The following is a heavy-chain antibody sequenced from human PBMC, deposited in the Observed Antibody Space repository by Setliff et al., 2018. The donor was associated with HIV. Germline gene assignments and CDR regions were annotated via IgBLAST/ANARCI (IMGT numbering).Heavy chain of an antibody. CDR1: GASITTSSYY. Sequence: PSETLSLTCTVSGASITTSSYYWGWVRQPPGKGLEWIGSIYSTGNTYYSPSLKNRVSLSVDTSRSQFSLRLNSVTAADTGVYYCARLFQWMSYSFDIWGQGTMVT. CDR3: ARLFQWMSYSFDI. CDR2: IYSTGNT. V-gene: IGHV4-39*01. J-gene: IGHJ3*02. D-gene: IGHD5-12*01.